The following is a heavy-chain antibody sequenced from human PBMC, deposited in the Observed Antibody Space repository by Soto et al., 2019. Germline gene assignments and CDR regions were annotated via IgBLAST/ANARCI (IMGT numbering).Heavy chain of an antibody. J-gene: IGHJ5*02. CDR2: IYYSGST. V-gene: IGHV4-59*01. CDR1: GGSISSYY. CDR3: ARGPPAYCGGDCYFWGFDP. Sequence: SGSLYITRTVSGGSISSYYGTWIRQPPGKGLEWIGYIYYSGSTNYNPSLKSRVTISVDTSKNQFSLKLSSATAADTAVYYCARGPPAYCGGDCYFWGFDPWGQGTLVTVSS. D-gene: IGHD2-21*02.